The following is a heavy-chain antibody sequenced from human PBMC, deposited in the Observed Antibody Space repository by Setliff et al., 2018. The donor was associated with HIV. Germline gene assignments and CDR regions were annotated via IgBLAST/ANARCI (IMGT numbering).Heavy chain of an antibody. V-gene: IGHV1-2*06. CDR2: VDPEDGET. CDR3: ARDHCSSSGCYEYSYYGMDV. CDR1: GYTFTDYY. J-gene: IGHJ6*02. Sequence: ASVKVSCKASGYTFTDYYMHWVQQAPGKGLEWMRRVDPEDGETIYAQKFQGRVTMTRDTSISTAYMEVSRLRSDDTAVYYCARDHCSSSGCYEYSYYGMDVWGQGTTVTVS. D-gene: IGHD2-2*01.